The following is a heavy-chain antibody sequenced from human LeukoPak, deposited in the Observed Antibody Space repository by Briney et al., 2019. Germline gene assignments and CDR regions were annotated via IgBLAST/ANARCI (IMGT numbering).Heavy chain of an antibody. CDR2: INHSGST. Sequence: SETLSLTCAVYGGSFSGYYWSWIRQPPGKGLEWIGEINHSGSTNYNPSLKSRVTISVDTSKNQFSLKLSSVTAADTAVYYCARDGGNLLDYWGQGTLVTVSS. CDR1: GGSFSGYY. J-gene: IGHJ4*02. CDR3: ARDGGNLLDY. D-gene: IGHD4-23*01. V-gene: IGHV4-34*01.